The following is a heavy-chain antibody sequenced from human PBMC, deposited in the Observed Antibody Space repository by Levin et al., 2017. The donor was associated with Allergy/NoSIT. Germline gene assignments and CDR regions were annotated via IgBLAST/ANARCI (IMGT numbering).Heavy chain of an antibody. Sequence: ASVKVSCKASGYTFTSYYLHWVRQAPGQGLEWMGIINPSGGSTSYAQKFQGRVTMTRDTSTSTVYMELSSLRSEDTAVYYCAKGIVVVPAAYDAFDIWGQGTMVTVSS. J-gene: IGHJ3*02. CDR3: AKGIVVVPAAYDAFDI. V-gene: IGHV1-46*03. D-gene: IGHD2-2*01. CDR1: GYTFTSYY. CDR2: INPSGGST.